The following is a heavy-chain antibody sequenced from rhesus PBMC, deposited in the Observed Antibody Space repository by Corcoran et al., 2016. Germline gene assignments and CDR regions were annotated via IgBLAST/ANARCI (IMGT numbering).Heavy chain of an antibody. J-gene: IGHJ5-1*01. CDR1: GGSISGYYY. CDR3: ARYNFWTGLRFDV. Sequence: QVQLQESGPGLVKPSETLSLTCAVSGGSISGYYYWSWIRQPPGKGLEWIGRIYGSGGSNSLTPSLNSRVTLSVDTSKNQFSLKLSSVAAADTAVYYSARYNFWTGLRFDVWGPGVLVTVSS. D-gene: IGHD3-3*01. CDR2: IYGSGGSN. V-gene: IGHV4S14*01.